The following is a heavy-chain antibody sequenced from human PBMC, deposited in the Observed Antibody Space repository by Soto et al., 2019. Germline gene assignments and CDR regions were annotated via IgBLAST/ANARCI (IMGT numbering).Heavy chain of an antibody. CDR3: ARDLGGDYESAAY. J-gene: IGHJ4*02. D-gene: IGHD4-17*01. V-gene: IGHV1-69*08. Sequence: QVQLVQSGAEVKKPGSSVKVSCKASGGTFSSYTISWVRQAPGQGLEWMGRIIPILGIANYAQKLQGRVTITADKSTSTAYMELSSLRSEDTAVYYCARDLGGDYESAAYWGQGTLVTVSS. CDR1: GGTFSSYT. CDR2: IIPILGIA.